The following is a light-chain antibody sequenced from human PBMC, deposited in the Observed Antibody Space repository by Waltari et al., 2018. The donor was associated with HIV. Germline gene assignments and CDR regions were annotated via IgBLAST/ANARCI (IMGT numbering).Light chain of an antibody. J-gene: IGLJ3*02. V-gene: IGLV2-14*01. Sequence: QSALTQPASVSGSPGQSITISCTGSSADFGAFHSVSWYQHHPDKAPKVLIFEVTHRPSGLSHRFSGSKSGNTASLIISGLQADDEANYYCCAYTTASILVFGGGTKLTVL. CDR3: CAYTTASILV. CDR1: SADFGAFHS. CDR2: EVT.